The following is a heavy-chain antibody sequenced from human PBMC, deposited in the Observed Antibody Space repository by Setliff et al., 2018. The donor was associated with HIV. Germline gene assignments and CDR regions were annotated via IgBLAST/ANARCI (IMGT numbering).Heavy chain of an antibody. J-gene: IGHJ6*03. D-gene: IGHD2-2*01. Sequence: LSLTCTVSGDSIGTTTYYWGWIRQPPGKGLEWIGSIYYSGSTYYNPSLKSRLTISLDTSKNEFSLRLTSVTAADTAVYYCASEARTRSTYYYSMDVWGKGTTVTVSS. CDR3: ASEARTRSTYYYSMDV. CDR2: IYYSGST. V-gene: IGHV4-39*07. CDR1: GDSIGTTTYY.